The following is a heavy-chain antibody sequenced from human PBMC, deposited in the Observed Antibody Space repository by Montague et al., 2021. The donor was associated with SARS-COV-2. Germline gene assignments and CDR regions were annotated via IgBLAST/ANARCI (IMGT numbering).Heavy chain of an antibody. V-gene: IGHV6-1*01. D-gene: IGHD1-1*01. Sequence: CAISGDIVSSNSAAWNWIRQSPSEGLEWLGRTYYRSKWYTDYAPSVKTRITITPDTSNNQFSLHLNSVTPGDTAVYYCAREGTVPGPRGIYFDDWGRGTLVTVSS. CDR1: GDIVSSNSAA. CDR3: AREGTVPGPRGIYFDD. CDR2: TYYRSKWYT. J-gene: IGHJ4*02.